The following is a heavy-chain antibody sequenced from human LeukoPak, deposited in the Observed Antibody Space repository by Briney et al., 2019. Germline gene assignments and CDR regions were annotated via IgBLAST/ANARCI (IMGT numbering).Heavy chain of an antibody. CDR1: GFTVSSNY. CDR3: ARAMTTVTLYYYYYMDV. D-gene: IGHD4-17*01. V-gene: IGHV3-53*01. CDR2: IYSGGST. J-gene: IGHJ6*03. Sequence: GGSLRLSCAASGFTVSSNYMSWVRQAPGKGLEWVLVIYSGGSTYYADSVKGRFTISRDNSKNTLYLQMNSLRAEDTAVYYCARAMTTVTLYYYYYMDVWGKGTTVTVSS.